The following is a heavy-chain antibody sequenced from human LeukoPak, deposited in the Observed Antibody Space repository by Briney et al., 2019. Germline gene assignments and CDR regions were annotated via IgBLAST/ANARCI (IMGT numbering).Heavy chain of an antibody. V-gene: IGHV3-33*06. Sequence: GGSLRLSCVGSGFTFTSYWMTWVRQAPGKGLEWVAVIWYDGSNKYYADSVKGRFTISRDNSKNTLYLQVNSLRAEDTAVYYCAKEKALVVITYFDYWGQGTLVTVSS. J-gene: IGHJ4*02. CDR3: AKEKALVVITYFDY. CDR1: GFTFTSYW. D-gene: IGHD3-22*01. CDR2: IWYDGSNK.